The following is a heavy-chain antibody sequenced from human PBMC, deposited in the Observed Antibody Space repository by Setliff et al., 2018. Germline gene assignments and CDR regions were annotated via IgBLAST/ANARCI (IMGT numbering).Heavy chain of an antibody. CDR1: GYSFTSYW. V-gene: IGHV5-51*01. CDR3: ARCGSTMVRGVINYGMDV. Sequence: PVESLNIYCKGSGYSFTSYWIGWVRQRPGKGLEWMGIIYPGDSETTYSPSFQGQVTISADKSISTAFLQWSSLKAADNAMYYCARCGSTMVRGVINYGMDVWGQGTTVTVSS. J-gene: IGHJ6*02. CDR2: IYPGDSET. D-gene: IGHD3-10*01.